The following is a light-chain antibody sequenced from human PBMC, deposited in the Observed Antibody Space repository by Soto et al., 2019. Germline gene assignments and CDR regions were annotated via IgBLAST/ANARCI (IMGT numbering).Light chain of an antibody. CDR3: AVWDISLSGVL. Sequence: QSVLTRPPSVSAAPGQKVTISCSGSSSNIGNNYVSRYQQFPGTFPKLLVSDTNDRPSGIPDRFSASRSGTSATLGITGLQTGDEADYYCAVWDISLSGVLFGGGTKLTVL. V-gene: IGLV1-51*01. CDR2: DTN. J-gene: IGLJ2*01. CDR1: SSNIGNNY.